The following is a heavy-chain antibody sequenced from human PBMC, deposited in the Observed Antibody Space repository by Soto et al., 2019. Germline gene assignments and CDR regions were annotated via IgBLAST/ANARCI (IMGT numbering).Heavy chain of an antibody. CDR2: ITHSGST. CDR1: GGSFSGYY. V-gene: IGHV4-34*01. CDR3: ARGTPLPHSSTWEHKVADDS. D-gene: IGHD1-26*01. Sequence: PSETLSLTCTVSGGSFSGYYWSWISQPPGKGLEWIGEITHSGSTNYNPSLKSRVTISVDTSKNQFSLKLIAVTAADTAVYYCARGTPLPHSSTWEHKVADDSWGQGTLVTVSS. J-gene: IGHJ4*02.